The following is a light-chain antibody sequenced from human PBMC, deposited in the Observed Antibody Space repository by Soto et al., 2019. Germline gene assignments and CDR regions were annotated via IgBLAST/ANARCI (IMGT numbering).Light chain of an antibody. CDR3: SSYISSSTLNV. V-gene: IGLV2-14*01. CDR2: DVS. CDR1: SSDVGGYNY. J-gene: IGLJ1*01. Sequence: QSALTQPASVSGSPGQSITISCTGTSSDVGGYNYVSWYQQHPGKAPKLMIYDVSKRPSGVSNRSSGSKSGNTASLTISGLQAEDEADYYCSSYISSSTLNVFGTG.